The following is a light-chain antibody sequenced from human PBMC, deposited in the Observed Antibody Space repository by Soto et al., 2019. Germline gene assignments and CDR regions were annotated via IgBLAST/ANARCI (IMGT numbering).Light chain of an antibody. Sequence: EIVMTQSPATLSVSPGEGATLSCRASQSVSSNFAWYQQKRGQAPRLLIYGASTRAAGIPARFSGSGSGTAFTLTISRLHPQAFPVSYCHPYNYCPPTFG. CDR3: HPYNYCPPT. J-gene: IGKJ3*01. CDR2: GAS. V-gene: IGKV3-15*01. CDR1: QSVSSN.